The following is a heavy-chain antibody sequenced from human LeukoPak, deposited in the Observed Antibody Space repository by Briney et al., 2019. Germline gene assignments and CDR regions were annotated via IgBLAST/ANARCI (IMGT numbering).Heavy chain of an antibody. CDR2: ISGSGGSA. D-gene: IGHD2-21*02. Sequence: TGGSLRLSCAASGFTFSSYAMSWVRQAPGKGLEWVSAISGSGGSAYYADSVKGRFTISRDNSKNTLYLQMNSLRAEDTAVYYCAKTARRSRYYFDYWSQGTLVTVSS. V-gene: IGHV3-23*01. CDR1: GFTFSSYA. J-gene: IGHJ4*02. CDR3: AKTARRSRYYFDY.